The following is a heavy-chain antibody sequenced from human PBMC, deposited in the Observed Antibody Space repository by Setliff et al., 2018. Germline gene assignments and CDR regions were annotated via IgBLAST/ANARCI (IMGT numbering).Heavy chain of an antibody. D-gene: IGHD2-2*01. CDR2: IXXXXXXX. J-gene: IGHJ3*01. Sequence: GESLKISCKASGYIFTNYWIGWVRQMPGKGLEWMGVIXXXXXXXXXXXXXXXXXXIXAXXSINTAYLQWSSLKASDTAIYYCTRHEDRNKCTSSSCYRENDAFDVWGQGAMVTVSS. CDR1: GYIFTNYW. CDR3: TRHEDRNKCTSSSCYRENDAFDV. V-gene: IGHV5-51*01.